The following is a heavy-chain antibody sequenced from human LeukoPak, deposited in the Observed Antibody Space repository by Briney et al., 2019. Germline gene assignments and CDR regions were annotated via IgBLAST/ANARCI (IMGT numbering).Heavy chain of an antibody. CDR3: SREQRRYCSSTSCYAFDI. D-gene: IGHD2-2*01. CDR2: IYTSGST. Sequence: SETLSLTCTVSGGSISSGSYYWSWIRQPAGKGLEWIGRIYTSGSTNYNPSLKSRVTISVATSKNQFSLKLSSVTAADTAVYYCSREQRRYCSSTSCYAFDIWGQGTMVTVSS. J-gene: IGHJ3*02. CDR1: GGSISSGSYY. V-gene: IGHV4-61*02.